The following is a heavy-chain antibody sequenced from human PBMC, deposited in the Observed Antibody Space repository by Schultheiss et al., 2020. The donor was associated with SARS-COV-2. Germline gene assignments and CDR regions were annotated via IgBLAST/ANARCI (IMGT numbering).Heavy chain of an antibody. CDR2: IDWDGDK. CDR3: ARIRGGDGYNYEADY. CDR1: GGSTSDYY. J-gene: IGHJ4*02. D-gene: IGHD5-24*01. Sequence: TLSLTCTVSGGSTSDYYWSWIRQPPGKGLEWLALIDWDGDKYYSTSLKTRLTISKDTSKNQVVFTMTNMDPVDTATYYCARIRGGDGYNYEADYWGQGTLVTVSS. V-gene: IGHV2-70*18.